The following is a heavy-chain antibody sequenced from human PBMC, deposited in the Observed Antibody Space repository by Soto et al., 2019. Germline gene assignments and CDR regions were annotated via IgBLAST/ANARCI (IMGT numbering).Heavy chain of an antibody. CDR2: TYYRSKWYN. D-gene: IGHD1-26*01. J-gene: IGHJ5*01. CDR1: GDSVSRSSVP. Sequence: PSQTLSLTCAISGDSVSRSSVPWNWIRQSPSRGLERLGRTYYRSKWYNDYAESVKSRIKINPDTSKIQFSLHLNSVTSEDMAFYYCVRLIGNSWLDFWGQGTLVTVSS. CDR3: VRLIGNSWLDF. V-gene: IGHV6-1*01.